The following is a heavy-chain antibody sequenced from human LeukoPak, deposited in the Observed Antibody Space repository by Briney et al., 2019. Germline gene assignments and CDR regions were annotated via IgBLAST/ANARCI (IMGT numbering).Heavy chain of an antibody. CDR3: ARVARLGIAAFYYFDY. V-gene: IGHV4-31*03. CDR1: GGSISSGGYY. CDR2: IYYSGST. J-gene: IGHJ4*02. D-gene: IGHD6-13*01. Sequence: PSETLSLTCTVSGGSISSGGYYWSWIRQHPGKGLEWIGYIYYSGSTYYNPSLKSRVTISVDTSKNQFSLKLSSVTAADTAVYYCARVARLGIAAFYYFDYWGQGTLVTVSS.